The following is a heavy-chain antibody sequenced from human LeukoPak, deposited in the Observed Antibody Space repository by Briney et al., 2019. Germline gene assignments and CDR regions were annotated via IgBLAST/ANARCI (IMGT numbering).Heavy chain of an antibody. D-gene: IGHD6-19*01. CDR2: INTDGTVT. V-gene: IGHV3-74*01. Sequence: GGSLRLSCAASGFTFSKYWMLWVRQAPGKGLESVSRINTDGTVTTYADSVKGRFTVSRDNADNTMFLQMNSVRDEDTTVYYCATKQWLAPPPDSWGQGTPVTVSS. CDR1: GFTFSKYW. J-gene: IGHJ4*02. CDR3: ATKQWLAPPPDS.